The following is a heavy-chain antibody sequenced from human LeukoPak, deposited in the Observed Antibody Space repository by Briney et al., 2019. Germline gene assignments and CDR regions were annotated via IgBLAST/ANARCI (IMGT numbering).Heavy chain of an antibody. CDR1: GFTFDDYA. CDR2: ISWNSGSI. J-gene: IGHJ4*02. Sequence: GGSLRLSCAASGFTFDDYAMHWVRQAPGKGLEWVSGISWNSGSIGYADSVKGRFTISRDNAKNSLYLQMNSLRAEDTALYYCVKDNGRGGNFDYWGQGTLVTVSS. D-gene: IGHD3-16*01. V-gene: IGHV3-9*01. CDR3: VKDNGRGGNFDY.